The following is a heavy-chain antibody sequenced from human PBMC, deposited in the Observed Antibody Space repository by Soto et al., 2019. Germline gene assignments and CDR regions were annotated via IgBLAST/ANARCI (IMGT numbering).Heavy chain of an antibody. V-gene: IGHV3-23*01. CDR3: AKDREWEHLVNYFQH. CDR2: ISGSGGST. CDR1: GFTFSSYA. Sequence: EVQLLESGGGLVQPGGSLRLSCAASGFTFSSYAMSWVRQAPGKGLEWVSAISGSGGSTYYADSVKGRFTISRDNSKNTLYLQRNSLRAADTAVYYCAKDREWEHLVNYFQHWGQGTLVIVSS. J-gene: IGHJ1*01. D-gene: IGHD1-26*01.